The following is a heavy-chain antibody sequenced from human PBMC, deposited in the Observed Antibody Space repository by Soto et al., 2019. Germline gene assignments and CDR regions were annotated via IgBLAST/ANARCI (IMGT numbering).Heavy chain of an antibody. J-gene: IGHJ6*02. D-gene: IGHD3-3*01. CDR3: AKDTANPLRFLEWFYGIDV. Sequence: EVQLLESGGGLVQPGGSLRLSCAASGFTFSSYAMSWVRQAPGKGLEWVSAISGSGGSTYYADSVKGRFTISRDNSKNTLYLQMNSQRAEDTAVYYCAKDTANPLRFLEWFYGIDVWGQGTTVTVSS. CDR2: ISGSGGST. V-gene: IGHV3-23*01. CDR1: GFTFSSYA.